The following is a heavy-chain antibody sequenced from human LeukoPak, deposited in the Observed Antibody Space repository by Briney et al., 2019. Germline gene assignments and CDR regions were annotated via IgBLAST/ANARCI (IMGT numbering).Heavy chain of an antibody. J-gene: IGHJ4*02. D-gene: IGHD4-17*01. CDR2: IRSKANSYAT. CDR3: LRAPAAY. V-gene: IGHV3-73*01. Sequence: PGGSLRLSCAASGFTFSGSAMHWVRQASGKGLEWDGRIRSKANSYATAYAASVKGRFTISRDDSKNTAYLQMNSLKTEDTAVHYCLRAPAAYWGQGTLVTVSS. CDR1: GFTFSGSA.